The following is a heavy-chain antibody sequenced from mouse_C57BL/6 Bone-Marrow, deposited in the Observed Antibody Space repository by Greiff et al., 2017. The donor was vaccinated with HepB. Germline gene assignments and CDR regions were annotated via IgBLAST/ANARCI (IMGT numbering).Heavy chain of an antibody. CDR3: ARDDYDAY. D-gene: IGHD2-4*01. CDR1: GFTFSSYA. Sequence: EVQVVESGGGLVKPGGSLKLSCAASGFTFSSYAMSWVRQTPEKRLEWVATISDGGSYTYYPDNVKGRFTISRDNAKNNLYLQMSHLKSEDTAMYYCARDDYDAYWGQGTLVTVSA. V-gene: IGHV5-4*01. CDR2: ISDGGSYT. J-gene: IGHJ3*01.